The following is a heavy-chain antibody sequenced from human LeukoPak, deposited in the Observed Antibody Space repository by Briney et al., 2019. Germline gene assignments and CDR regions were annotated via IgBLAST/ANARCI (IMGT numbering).Heavy chain of an antibody. D-gene: IGHD2-2*01. J-gene: IGHJ4*02. CDR1: GGSITSGGYF. CDR3: ARASVVGVYSY. Sequence: PSEALSLTCTVSGGSITSGGYFWTWVRQPPGKGLEWSGHINYSGSSNYNPPLKSRVTISVDTSKNQFSLKLTSVTAADTAVYYCARASVVGVYSYWGQGTLVIVSS. V-gene: IGHV4-61*08. CDR2: INYSGSS.